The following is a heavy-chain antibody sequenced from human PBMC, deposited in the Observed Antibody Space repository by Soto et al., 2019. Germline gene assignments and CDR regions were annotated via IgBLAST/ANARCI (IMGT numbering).Heavy chain of an antibody. V-gene: IGHV1-69*13. CDR2: XXPXFXTX. J-gene: IGHJ4*02. CDR3: ARGTSNYYFDY. Sequence: SVKVSRTASGGTFSSYAISCVRQAPGQGLEWXGGXXPXFXTXNXXXXFQGRVTITADESTSTAYMELSSLRSDDSAVYYCARGTSNYYFDYWGQGTLVTVSS. CDR1: GGTFSSYA. D-gene: IGHD4-4*01.